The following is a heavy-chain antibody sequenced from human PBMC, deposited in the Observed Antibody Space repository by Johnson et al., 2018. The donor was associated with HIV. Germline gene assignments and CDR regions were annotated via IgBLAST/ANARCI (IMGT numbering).Heavy chain of an antibody. D-gene: IGHD2-15*01. J-gene: IGHJ3*02. V-gene: IGHV3-11*04. Sequence: QVQLVESGGGLVKPGGSLRLSCAASGFTFSDYYMSWIRQAPGKGLEWVSYISSSGSTIYYADSVKGRFTISRDNSKNTQYLQMNSLRAEDTAVYYCARKESAYCSGGSCGTDAFDIWGQGTMVTVSS. CDR2: ISSSGSTI. CDR3: ARKESAYCSGGSCGTDAFDI. CDR1: GFTFSDYY.